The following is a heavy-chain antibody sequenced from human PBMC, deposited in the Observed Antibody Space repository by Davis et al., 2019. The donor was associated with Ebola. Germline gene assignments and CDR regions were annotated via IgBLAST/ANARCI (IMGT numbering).Heavy chain of an antibody. V-gene: IGHV3-23*03. CDR1: VITFSSYA. D-gene: IGHD1-1*01. Sequence: GESLKISCTDSVITFSSYAMTWVRQAPGKGLEWVSVMYSGGKTYYADSVKGRFTISRDNTKNTLFLRMNSLRAEDTAVYYCATGTDFDYWGQGTLVTVSS. CDR2: MYSGGKT. J-gene: IGHJ4*02. CDR3: ATGTDFDY.